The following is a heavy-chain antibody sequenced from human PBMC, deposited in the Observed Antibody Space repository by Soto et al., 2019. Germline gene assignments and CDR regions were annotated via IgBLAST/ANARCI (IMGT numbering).Heavy chain of an antibody. D-gene: IGHD1-1*01. CDR1: GISVSTGGVG. Sequence: QITLKESGPTLVEPTQTLTLTCTLSGISVSTGGVGVGWVRQPPGKALEWLALIFWNDEKRYSPSLKSRLTITKDTPKNQVVLRVSNMEPADTATYYCAHTTTTWIQPWTAFHYGMGVWGNGTTVAFSS. J-gene: IGHJ6*04. V-gene: IGHV2-5*01. CDR3: AHTTTTWIQPWTAFHYGMGV. CDR2: IFWNDEK.